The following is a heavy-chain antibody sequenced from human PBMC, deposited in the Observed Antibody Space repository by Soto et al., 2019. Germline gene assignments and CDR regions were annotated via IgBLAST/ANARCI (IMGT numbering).Heavy chain of an antibody. J-gene: IGHJ4*02. V-gene: IGHV3-30*18. CDR1: GFNFDNYG. CDR3: EKDRVGGTFYTPLAF. Sequence: PGGSLRLSCQASGFNFDNYGMHWVRQAPGKGLEWVAVITYDGSFQYYADSVKGRFTISRDNSKNTLSLHLNTLKPEDTAVYHCEKDRVGGTFYTPLAFWGQGTLVTVYS. CDR2: ITYDGSFQ. D-gene: IGHD1-7*01.